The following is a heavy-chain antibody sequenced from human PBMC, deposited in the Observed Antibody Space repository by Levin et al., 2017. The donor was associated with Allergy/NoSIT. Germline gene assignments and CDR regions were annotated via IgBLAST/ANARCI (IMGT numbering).Heavy chain of an antibody. CDR3: ARVARGFDMVVTAPPGDY. CDR2: ISYDGSNK. CDR1: GFTFSSYA. Sequence: GGSLRLSCAASGFTFSSYAMHWVRQAPGKGLEWVAVISYDGSNKYYADSVKGRFTISRDNSKNTLYLQMNSLRAEDTAVYYCARVARGFDMVVTAPPGDYWGQGTLVTVSS. V-gene: IGHV3-30-3*01. D-gene: IGHD2-21*02. J-gene: IGHJ4*02.